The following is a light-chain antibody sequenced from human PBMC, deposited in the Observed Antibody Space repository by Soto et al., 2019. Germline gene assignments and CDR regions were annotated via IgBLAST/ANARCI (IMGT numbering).Light chain of an antibody. J-gene: IGKJ4*01. CDR2: GAS. CDR1: QSISSK. V-gene: IGKV3-15*01. Sequence: ERVMTQSPATVSVSPGERDTLSCRASQSISSKLAWYQQKPGQAPRLLIYGASTRATGIPVRFSGSGSGTEFTLTITSLQSEDFAVYYCQEYNNWHPITFGGGTKVDIK. CDR3: QEYNNWHPIT.